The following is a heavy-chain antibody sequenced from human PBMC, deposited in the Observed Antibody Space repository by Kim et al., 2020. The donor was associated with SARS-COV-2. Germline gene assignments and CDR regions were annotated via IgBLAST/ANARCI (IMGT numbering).Heavy chain of an antibody. CDR3: ARVPGRTVACWDAFD. CDR2: IRSKIYSWAT. J-gene: IGHJ2*01. Sequence: GGSLRLSCATSGFTFSEFPIPWVRQAPGKGLEWIGRIRSKIYSWATSYAASVKGRFTISRDDSESRAYLQMNSLKTEDTAVYYCARVPGRTVACWDAFD. V-gene: IGHV3-73*01. CDR1: GFTFSEFP. D-gene: IGHD1-26*01.